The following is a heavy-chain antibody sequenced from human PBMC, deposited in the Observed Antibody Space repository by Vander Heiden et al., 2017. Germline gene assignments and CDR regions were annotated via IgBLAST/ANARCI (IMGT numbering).Heavy chain of an antibody. V-gene: IGHV3-48*02. CDR3: SRELSNSGWDMFFG. CDR1: GFNFKDYS. J-gene: IGHJ6*01. Sequence: EVQLAEFGGGLVQPGGSVRVSCDASGFNFKDYSMNWVRRARGQGMEWISSTSGRRANIRYAASMKGRFTISRYTARNSLYTHTNSLSDADAAVDYGSRELSNSGWDMFFGWG. D-gene: IGHD6-19*01. CDR2: TSGRRANI.